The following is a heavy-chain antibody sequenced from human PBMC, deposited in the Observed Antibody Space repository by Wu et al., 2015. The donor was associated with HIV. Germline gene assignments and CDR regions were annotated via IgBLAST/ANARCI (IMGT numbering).Heavy chain of an antibody. CDR3: ARTTLYDRTGSYYGFDY. J-gene: IGHJ4*02. D-gene: IGHD3-22*01. CDR2: INPISRGT. CDR1: GGTFSSYV. V-gene: IGHV1-69*04. Sequence: QVQLVQSGAEVKKPGSSVKVSCKASGGTFSSYVISWVRQAPGQGLEWMGMINPISRGTVYAQKFQGRVTMTGDTSTTTVYMEMSSLRSEDTAMYYCARTTLYDRTGSYYGFDYWGQGTLVTVSS.